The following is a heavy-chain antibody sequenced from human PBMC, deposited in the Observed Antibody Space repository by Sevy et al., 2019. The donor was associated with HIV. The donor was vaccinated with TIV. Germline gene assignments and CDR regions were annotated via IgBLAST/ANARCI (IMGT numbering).Heavy chain of an antibody. CDR1: GFTFSSYA. V-gene: IGHV3-23*01. J-gene: IGHJ4*02. Sequence: GGSLRLSCAASGFTFSSYAMSWVRQAPGKGLEWVSAISGSGGSTYYADSVKGRFTISRDNSKNTLYLQMNSLRAEDTAVYYCANLRCEYQLPYLYHFDYWGQGTLVTVSS. D-gene: IGHD2-2*01. CDR2: ISGSGGST. CDR3: ANLRCEYQLPYLYHFDY.